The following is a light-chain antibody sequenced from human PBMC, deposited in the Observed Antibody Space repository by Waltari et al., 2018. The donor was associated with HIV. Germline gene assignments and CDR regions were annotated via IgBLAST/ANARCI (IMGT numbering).Light chain of an antibody. J-gene: IGLJ2*01. CDR1: SRVVGGYNY. CDR2: EVY. Sequence: QSALTQPPPASGSPGQSVTISCTGTSRVVGGYNYASWYKQHPGEAPKVVIFEVYKRPSGVPDRLSGSKSGNTASLTVSGLQADDEATYYCASYAGRNNLVFGGGTKLTVL. V-gene: IGLV2-8*01. CDR3: ASYAGRNNLV.